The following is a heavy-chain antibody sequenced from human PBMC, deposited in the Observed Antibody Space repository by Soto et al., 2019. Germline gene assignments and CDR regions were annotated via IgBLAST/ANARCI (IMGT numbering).Heavy chain of an antibody. J-gene: IGHJ6*02. CDR1: GCTFTNYW. CDR2: IYPGDSDT. Sequence: PXESLTISCKGSGCTFTNYWIGWVRQMPGKGLECMGIIYPGDSDTKYNPSFQGQVTISADKSITTTYLRWTSLKASDTAIYYCAASIFYYGMDVWGQGNTVTVSS. V-gene: IGHV5-51*01. CDR3: AASIFYYGMDV.